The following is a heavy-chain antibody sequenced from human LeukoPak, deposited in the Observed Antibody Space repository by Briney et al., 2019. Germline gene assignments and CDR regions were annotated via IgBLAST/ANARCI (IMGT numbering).Heavy chain of an antibody. Sequence: TSETLSLTCAVSDGSIRSGTFYWNWIRQHPGRGLEWIGHIYYSGTTYYNPSLASRVSISVDTARNQFSLNLNSLTPADTAIYYCARQILDSRGYYSDFWGQGILVTVSS. CDR3: ARQILDSRGYYSDF. J-gene: IGHJ4*02. V-gene: IGHV4-31*11. D-gene: IGHD3-22*01. CDR2: IYYSGTT. CDR1: DGSIRSGTFY.